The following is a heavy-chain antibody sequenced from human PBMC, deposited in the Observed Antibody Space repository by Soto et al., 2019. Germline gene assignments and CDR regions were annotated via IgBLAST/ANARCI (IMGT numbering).Heavy chain of an antibody. CDR3: AREASAVISLDY. V-gene: IGHV1-2*02. J-gene: IGHJ4*02. CDR1: GYTFTAYS. Sequence: ASVKVSCKASGYTFTAYSMHWVLQAPGQGLEWVGWFNPNSGDTIYAQKFQGRVTLTRDTSIGTAYMELYSLTSDDTAVYYCAREASAVISLDYWGQGXLVTVYS. CDR2: FNPNSGDT. D-gene: IGHD6-19*01.